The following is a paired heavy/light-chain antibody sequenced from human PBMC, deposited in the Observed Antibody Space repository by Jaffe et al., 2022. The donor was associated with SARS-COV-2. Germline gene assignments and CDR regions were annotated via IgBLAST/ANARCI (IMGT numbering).Heavy chain of an antibody. CDR2: MNPNSGNT. J-gene: IGHJ6*03. CDR1: GYTFTSYD. CDR3: ARFDRVAVGGGANHYYYYYYMDV. V-gene: IGHV1-8*01. D-gene: IGHD6-19*01. Sequence: QVQLVQSGAEVKKPGASVKVSCKASGYTFTSYDINWVRQATGQGLEWMGWMNPNSGNTGYAQKFQGRVTMTRNTSISTAYMELSSLRSEDTAVYYCARFDRVAVGGGANHYYYYYYMDVWGKGTTVTVSS.
Light chain of an antibody. V-gene: IGLV3-19*01. J-gene: IGLJ3*02. CDR3: NSRDSSGNHLGWV. CDR1: SLRSYY. Sequence: SSELTQDPAVSVALGQTVRITCQGDSLRSYYASWYQQKPGQAPVLVIYGKNNRPSGIPDRFSGSSSGNTASLTITGAQAEDEADYYCNSRDSSGNHLGWVFGGGTKLTVL. CDR2: GKN.